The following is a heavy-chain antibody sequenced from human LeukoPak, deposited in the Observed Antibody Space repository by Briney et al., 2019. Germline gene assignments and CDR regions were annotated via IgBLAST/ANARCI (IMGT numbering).Heavy chain of an antibody. J-gene: IGHJ4*02. CDR1: GYSFTSYW. CDR2: IYPGDSDP. CDR3: ARRYCSGGSCYYFDY. D-gene: IGHD2-15*01. Sequence: GGSLRISCKGSGYSFTSYWIGWVRQMPGKGLEWMGIIYPGDSDPRYSPSFQGQFTISADKSISTAYLQWSSLKASDTAMYYCARRYCSGGSCYYFDYWGQGTLVTVSS. V-gene: IGHV5-51*01.